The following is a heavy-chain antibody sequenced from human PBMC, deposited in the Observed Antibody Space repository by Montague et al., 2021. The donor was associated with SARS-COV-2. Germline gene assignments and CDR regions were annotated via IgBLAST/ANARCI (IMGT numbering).Heavy chain of an antibody. J-gene: IGHJ4*02. CDR2: ISDSGST. Sequence: SETLSLTCAISGGSFSNYYWSWIRQPPGKGLEWIVYISDSGSTNYNPSLTSRVTMSVDTSKNQFSLKVNSVTAADTAVYYCARHYSATLPAAYWGQGTLVTVSS. CDR1: GGSFSNYY. D-gene: IGHD2-15*01. CDR3: ARHYSATLPAAY. V-gene: IGHV4-59*08.